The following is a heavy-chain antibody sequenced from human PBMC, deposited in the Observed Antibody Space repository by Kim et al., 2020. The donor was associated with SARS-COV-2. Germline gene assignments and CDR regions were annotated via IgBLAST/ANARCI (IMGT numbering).Heavy chain of an antibody. CDR2: ISSSGSTI. CDR3: ARVYDSSGWYRYYYYGMDV. D-gene: IGHD6-19*01. J-gene: IGHJ6*02. CDR1: GFTFSSYE. Sequence: GGSLRLSCAASGFTFSSYEMNWVRQAPGKGLEWVSYISSSGSTIYYADSVKGRFTISRDNAKNSLYLQMNSLRAEDTAVYYCARVYDSSGWYRYYYYGMDVWGQGTTVTVSS. V-gene: IGHV3-48*03.